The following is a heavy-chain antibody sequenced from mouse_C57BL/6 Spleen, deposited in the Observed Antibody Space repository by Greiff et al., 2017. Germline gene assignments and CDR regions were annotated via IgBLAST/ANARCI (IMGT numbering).Heavy chain of an antibody. D-gene: IGHD4-1*01. J-gene: IGHJ2*01. Sequence: EVQLVESGGGLVKPGGSLKLSCAASGFTFSSYAMSWVRQTPEKRLEWVATISDGGSYTYYPDNVKGRFTLSRDNAKNNLYLQMSHLTSEDTAMYYCARALTGYYFDYWGQGTTLTVSS. V-gene: IGHV5-4*01. CDR3: ARALTGYYFDY. CDR2: ISDGGSYT. CDR1: GFTFSSYA.